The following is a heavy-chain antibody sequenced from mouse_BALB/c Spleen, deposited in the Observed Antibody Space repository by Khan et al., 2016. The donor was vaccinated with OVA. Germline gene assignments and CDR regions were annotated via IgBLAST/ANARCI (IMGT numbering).Heavy chain of an antibody. CDR2: INPSTGYT. CDR3: ARARNGSFTY. Sequence: QVQLKESGAELAKPGASVKMSCKASGYTFTDYWIHWVKKRLGQGLEWIGYINPSTGYTDYNHKLKDKATLTADTSSSTAYMQLSSLTSEDSAVYSCARARNGSFTYWGQGTLVTVSA. V-gene: IGHV1-7*01. CDR1: GYTFTDYW. D-gene: IGHD2-2*01. J-gene: IGHJ3*01.